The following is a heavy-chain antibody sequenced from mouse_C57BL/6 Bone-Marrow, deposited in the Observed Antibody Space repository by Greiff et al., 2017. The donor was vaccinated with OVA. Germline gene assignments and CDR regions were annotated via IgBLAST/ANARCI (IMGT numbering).Heavy chain of an antibody. CDR1: GYTFTDYY. D-gene: IGHD1-1*01. Sequence: QVQLKESGPELVKPGASVKISCKASGYTFTDYYINWVKQRPGQGLEWIGWIFPGSGSTYYNEKFKGKATLTVDKSSSTAYMLLSSLTSEDSAVYFSARRITTVVPYYFDYWGQGTTLTVSS. CDR2: IFPGSGST. V-gene: IGHV1-75*01. J-gene: IGHJ2*01. CDR3: ARRITTVVPYYFDY.